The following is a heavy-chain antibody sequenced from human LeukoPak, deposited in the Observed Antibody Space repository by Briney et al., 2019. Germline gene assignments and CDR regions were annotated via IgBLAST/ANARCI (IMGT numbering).Heavy chain of an antibody. CDR2: INTDGSST. CDR3: ARNHYYYYVDV. Sequence: GGSLRLSCAASGFIFSSYWMHWVRQAPGKGLVWVSRINTDGSSTSYADSVKGRFTISRDNAKNTLYLQMNSLRAEDTAVYYCARNHYYYYVDVWGKGTTVTVSS. V-gene: IGHV3-74*01. J-gene: IGHJ6*03. CDR1: GFIFSSYW.